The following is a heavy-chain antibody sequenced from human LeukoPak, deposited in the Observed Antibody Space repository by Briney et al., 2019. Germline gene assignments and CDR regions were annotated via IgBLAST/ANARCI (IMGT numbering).Heavy chain of an antibody. CDR1: GGSFSGYY. Sequence: SETLSLTCAVYGGSFSGYYWSWIRQPPGKGLEWIGEINHSGSTNYNPSLKSRVTISVDTSKNQFSLKLSSVTAACTAGYYCARRRRETTVPLYYFDYWGQGTLVTVSS. D-gene: IGHD4-17*01. J-gene: IGHJ4*02. CDR3: ARRRRETTVPLYYFDY. V-gene: IGHV4-34*01. CDR2: INHSGST.